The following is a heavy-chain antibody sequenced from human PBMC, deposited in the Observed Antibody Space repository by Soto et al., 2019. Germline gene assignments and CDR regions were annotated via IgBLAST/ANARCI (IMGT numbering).Heavy chain of an antibody. Sequence: PSETLSLTCTVSGGSISSSSFHWGWIRQPPGKGLEWIGSIYYSGSTYYSPSLKSRVTISVDTSKNQFSLKLSSVTATDTAVYYCASQHYYDSSGYYVVYRAQRTLVTVSS. CDR2: IYYSGST. CDR3: ASQHYYDSSGYYVVY. D-gene: IGHD3-22*01. V-gene: IGHV4-39*01. J-gene: IGHJ4*02. CDR1: GGSISSSSFH.